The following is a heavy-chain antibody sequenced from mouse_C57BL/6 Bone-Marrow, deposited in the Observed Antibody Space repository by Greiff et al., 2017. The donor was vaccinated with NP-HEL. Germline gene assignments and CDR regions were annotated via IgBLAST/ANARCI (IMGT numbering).Heavy chain of an antibody. CDR3: TRDPRITGGY. Sequence: EVMLVESGEGLVKPGGSLKLSCAASGFTFSSYAMSWVRQTPEKRLEWVAYISSGGDYIYYADTVKGRFTISRDNARNTLYLQMSSLKSEDTAMYYCTRDPRITGGYWGQGTLVTVSA. J-gene: IGHJ3*01. D-gene: IGHD1-1*01. V-gene: IGHV5-9-1*02. CDR1: GFTFSSYA. CDR2: ISSGGDYI.